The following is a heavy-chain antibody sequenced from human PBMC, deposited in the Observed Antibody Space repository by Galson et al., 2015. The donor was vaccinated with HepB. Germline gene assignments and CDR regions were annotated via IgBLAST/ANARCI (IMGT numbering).Heavy chain of an antibody. CDR3: ARDGGDGYNWYAFDI. V-gene: IGHV1-2*04. CDR2: INPNSGGT. D-gene: IGHD5-24*01. Sequence: SVKVSCKASGGTFTGYYMHWVRQAPGQGLEWMGWINPNSGGTNYAQKFQGWVTMTRDTSISTAYMELSRLRSDDTAVYYCARDGGDGYNWYAFDIWGQGTMVTVSS. J-gene: IGHJ3*02. CDR1: GGTFTGYY.